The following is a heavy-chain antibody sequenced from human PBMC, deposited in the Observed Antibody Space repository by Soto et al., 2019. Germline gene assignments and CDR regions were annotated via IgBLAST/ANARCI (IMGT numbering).Heavy chain of an antibody. J-gene: IGHJ6*02. V-gene: IGHV3-21*01. D-gene: IGHD2-21*02. Sequence: GGSLRLSCEASGFSFSTYSMHWVRQAPGKGLEWVSSIGRRSDIYYADSVKGRFTISRDNAKNSVSLQMNSLRDEDTAVYYCAREETAWPLAYGLDVWGQGTTVSVSS. CDR2: IGRRSDI. CDR3: AREETAWPLAYGLDV. CDR1: GFSFSTYS.